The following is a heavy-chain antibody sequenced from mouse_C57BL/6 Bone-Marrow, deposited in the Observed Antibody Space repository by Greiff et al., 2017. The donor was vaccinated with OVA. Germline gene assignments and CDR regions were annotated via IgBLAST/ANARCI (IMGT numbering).Heavy chain of an antibody. V-gene: IGHV1-22*01. CDR1: GYTFTDYN. CDR2: INPNNGGT. D-gene: IGHD1-1*01. CDR3: ARDNYGSSPFAY. Sequence: VQLKESGPELVKPGASVKMSCKASGYTFTDYNMPWVKQSHGKSLEWIGYINPNNGGTSYNQKFKGKATLTVNQSSSTAYMELRSLTSEDSAVYYCARDNYGSSPFAYWGQGTLVTVAA. J-gene: IGHJ3*01.